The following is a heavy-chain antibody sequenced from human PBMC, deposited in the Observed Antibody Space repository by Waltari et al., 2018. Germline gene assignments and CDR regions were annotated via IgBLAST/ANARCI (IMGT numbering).Heavy chain of an antibody. D-gene: IGHD5-12*01. V-gene: IGHV4-34*01. CDR2: INHSEST. Sequence: QVQLQQWGAGLLKPSETLSLTCAVYGGSFSGYYWSWIRQPPGKGLEWIGEINHSESTNYSASLKSRVTIAVDTSKKQFSLKLSSVTAADTAVYYCARGYVDIVATGAFDIWGQGTMVTVSS. CDR1: GGSFSGYY. J-gene: IGHJ3*02. CDR3: ARGYVDIVATGAFDI.